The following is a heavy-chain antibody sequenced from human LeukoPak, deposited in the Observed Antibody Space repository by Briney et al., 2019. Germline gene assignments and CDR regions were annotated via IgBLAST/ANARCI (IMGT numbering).Heavy chain of an antibody. D-gene: IGHD3-9*01. CDR2: INSDGTST. V-gene: IGHV3-74*01. CDR3: ARGRYFYDY. J-gene: IGHJ4*02. CDR1: GFTFRDFW. Sequence: GGSLRLSCAASGFTFRDFWIHWVRQAQGKGLVWVSRINSDGTSTIYADSVKGRLTISRDNAKNTLYLQMNSLRAKDTAVYYCARGRYFYDYWGQGTLVTVSS.